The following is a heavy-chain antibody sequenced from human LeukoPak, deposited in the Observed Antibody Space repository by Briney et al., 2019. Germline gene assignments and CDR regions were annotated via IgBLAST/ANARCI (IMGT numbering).Heavy chain of an antibody. CDR1: GFTFSSYA. Sequence: GGSLRLSCAASGFTFSSYAMSWVRQAPGKGLEWVSAISGSGGSTYYADSVKGRFTISRDNFKNTLYLQMNSLRAEDTAVYYCARDRAYGMDVWGQGTTVTVSS. CDR3: ARDRAYGMDV. CDR2: ISGSGGST. D-gene: IGHD1-26*01. J-gene: IGHJ6*02. V-gene: IGHV3-23*01.